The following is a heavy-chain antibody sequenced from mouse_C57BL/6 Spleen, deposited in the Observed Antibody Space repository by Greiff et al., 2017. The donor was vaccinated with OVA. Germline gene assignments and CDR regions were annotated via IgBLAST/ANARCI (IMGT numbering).Heavy chain of an antibody. Sequence: QVQLQQSGAELVRPGTSVKVSCKASGYAFTNYLIEWVKQRPGQGLEWIGVINPGSGGTNYNEKFKGKATLTADKSSSTAYMQLSSLTSEDSAVYCCARGELGPDWYCDVWGTGTTVTVSS. J-gene: IGHJ1*03. V-gene: IGHV1-54*01. CDR2: INPGSGGT. CDR3: ARGELGPDWYCDV. CDR1: GYAFTNYL. D-gene: IGHD4-1*01.